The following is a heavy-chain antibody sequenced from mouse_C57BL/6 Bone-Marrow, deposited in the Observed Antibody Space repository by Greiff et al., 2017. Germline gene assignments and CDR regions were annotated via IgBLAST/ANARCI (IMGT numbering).Heavy chain of an antibody. J-gene: IGHJ4*01. Sequence: QVQLQQSGAELARPGASVKLSCKASGYTFTSYGISWVKQRTGQGLEWIGEIYPRSGNTYYNEKFKGKATLTADKSSSTAYMELRSLTSEDSAVYFCARVGNYNYYAMDDWGKGTSVTVSS. CDR3: ARVGNYNYYAMDD. V-gene: IGHV1-81*01. CDR1: GYTFTSYG. D-gene: IGHD2-1*01. CDR2: IYPRSGNT.